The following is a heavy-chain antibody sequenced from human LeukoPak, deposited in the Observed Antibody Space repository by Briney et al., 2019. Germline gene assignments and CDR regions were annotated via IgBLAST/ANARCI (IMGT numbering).Heavy chain of an antibody. D-gene: IGHD1-26*01. CDR1: GLTFRNYG. CDR2: MREDGGQE. Sequence: GGSLRLSCVGFGLTFRNYGMNWVRQAPGTGLEWVAGMREDGGQEYYVDSVRGRFTISRDSAKNSLYLKMSSLRVEDTAVFYCVRAWGGGSYSDAFDIWGQGTMVTVSS. V-gene: IGHV3-7*01. J-gene: IGHJ3*02. CDR3: VRAWGGGSYSDAFDI.